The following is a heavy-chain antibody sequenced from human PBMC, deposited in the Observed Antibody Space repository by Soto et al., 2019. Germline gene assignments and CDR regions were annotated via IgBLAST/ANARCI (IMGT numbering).Heavy chain of an antibody. V-gene: IGHV1-18*01. CDR2: IATYNSNK. Sequence: ASVEVSCKTSGDTFTNFGLSWVRQAPGQGLEWMGWIATYNSNKNYAQNFQGRLTLTTDTSTSTGYMELKSLEYDDTAVYYCARVLRGVVNWFDPWGQGTLVTVSS. D-gene: IGHD3-10*01. J-gene: IGHJ5*02. CDR1: GDTFTNFG. CDR3: ARVLRGVVNWFDP.